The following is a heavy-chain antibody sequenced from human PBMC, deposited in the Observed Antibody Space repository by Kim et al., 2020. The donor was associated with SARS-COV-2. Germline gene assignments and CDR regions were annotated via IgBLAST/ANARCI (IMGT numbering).Heavy chain of an antibody. Sequence: SETLSLTCTVSGGSISSYYWSWIRQPPGKGLEWIGYIYYSGSTNYNPSLKSRVTISVDTSKNQFSLKLSSVTAAYTAVYYCARVMAAGSYNWFDPWGQGTLVTVSS. D-gene: IGHD6-13*01. CDR1: GGSISSYY. J-gene: IGHJ5*02. CDR3: ARVMAAGSYNWFDP. CDR2: IYYSGST. V-gene: IGHV4-59*13.